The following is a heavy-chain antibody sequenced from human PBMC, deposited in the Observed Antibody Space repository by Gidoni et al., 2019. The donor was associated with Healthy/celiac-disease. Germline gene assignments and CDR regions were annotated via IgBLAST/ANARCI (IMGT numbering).Heavy chain of an antibody. CDR3: ARDYVYYDYIWGSLGGWFDP. V-gene: IGHV3-30-3*01. J-gene: IGHJ5*02. D-gene: IGHD3-16*01. Sequence: VQLVESGGGVVQTGRSLSLSCAASGFPFSSYAMHWVRQAPGKGLEWVAGISYDGSNKYYADSVKGRFTISRDNSKNTLYLQMNSLRAEDTAVYYCARDYVYYDYIWGSLGGWFDPWGQGTLVTVSS. CDR1: GFPFSSYA. CDR2: ISYDGSNK.